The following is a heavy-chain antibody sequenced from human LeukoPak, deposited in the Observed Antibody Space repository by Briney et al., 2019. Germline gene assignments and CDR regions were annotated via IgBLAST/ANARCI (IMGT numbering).Heavy chain of an antibody. D-gene: IGHD3-10*01. CDR1: GGTFSSYA. Sequence: SVKVSCKASGGTFSSYAISWVRQAPGQGLEWMGGIIPIFGTANYAQKFQGRVTITADESTSTAYMELSSLRSEDTAIYYCARGPPAPYYGSGNYYNQANDYWGQGTLVTVSS. CDR3: ARGPPAPYYGSGNYYNQANDY. V-gene: IGHV1-69*13. CDR2: IIPIFGTA. J-gene: IGHJ4*02.